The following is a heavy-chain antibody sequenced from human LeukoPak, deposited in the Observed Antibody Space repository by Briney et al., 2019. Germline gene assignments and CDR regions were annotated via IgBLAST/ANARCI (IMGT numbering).Heavy chain of an antibody. CDR3: ARGSGSDPDY. V-gene: IGHV3-48*01. CDR2: ISSSSSTI. D-gene: IGHD3-22*01. J-gene: IGHJ4*02. CDR1: GFTFSSYA. Sequence: TGGSLRLSCAASGFTFSSYAMSWVRQAPGKGLEWVSYISSSSSTIYYADSVKGRFTISRDNAKNSLYLQMNSLRAEDTAVYYCARGSGSDPDYWGQGTLVTVSS.